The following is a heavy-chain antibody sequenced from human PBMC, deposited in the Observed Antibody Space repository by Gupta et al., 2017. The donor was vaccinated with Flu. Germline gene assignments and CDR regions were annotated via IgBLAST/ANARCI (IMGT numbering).Heavy chain of an antibody. V-gene: IGHV4-59*01. CDR3: ARHVSSSWQIYDY. Sequence: QVQLQESGPGLVKPSETLSLTCTVSRGSISSYYWSWIRQPPGKGLEWIGHIYYSGSSSYNPSLKSRVTMSVDTSKNQVSLNLDSVSAADTAVYYCARHVSSSWQIYDYWGQGTLVTVSS. D-gene: IGHD6-13*01. J-gene: IGHJ4*02. CDR1: RGSISSYY. CDR2: IYYSGSS.